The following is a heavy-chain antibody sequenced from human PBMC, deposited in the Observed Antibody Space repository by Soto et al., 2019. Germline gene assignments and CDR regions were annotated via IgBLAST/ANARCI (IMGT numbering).Heavy chain of an antibody. CDR2: ISTSGSAM. CDR3: ARRNYFDY. V-gene: IGHV3-11*01. Sequence: PGGSLRLSCTASGFTFTDYYMSWIRQAPGKGLEWISYISTSGSAMYYADSVRGRFTISRDNAKNSLYLQMNSLRVEDSALYYCARRNYFDYWGQGALVTVSS. CDR1: GFTFTDYY. J-gene: IGHJ4*02.